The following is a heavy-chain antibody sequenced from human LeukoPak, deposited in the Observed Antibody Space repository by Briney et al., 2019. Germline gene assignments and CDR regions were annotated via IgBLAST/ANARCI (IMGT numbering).Heavy chain of an antibody. J-gene: IGHJ4*02. V-gene: IGHV3-74*01. CDR3: ARDPQEYYIDY. CDR1: GFTFSSYW. D-gene: IGHD3-10*01. Sequence: PGGSLRLSCAASGFTFSSYWMDWVRQAPGKGLVWVSRINSDGSSTSYADSVKGRFTISRDNAKNTLYLQMNSLRAEDTAVYYCARDPQEYYIDYWGQGTLVTVSS. CDR2: INSDGSST.